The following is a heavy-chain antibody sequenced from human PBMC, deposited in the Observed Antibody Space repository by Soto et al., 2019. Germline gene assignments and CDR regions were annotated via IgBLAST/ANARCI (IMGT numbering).Heavy chain of an antibody. J-gene: IGHJ4*02. D-gene: IGHD3-22*01. Sequence: PSETLSLTCSVSDGSMNSDSYYWGWIRQPPGKGLEWIGVINYSGTTFHNVSLKSRVTMSVESSRNQLSTKLTSVTAADTAVYYCARLGGYVSVGYYYLWDSWGQGTLVTVSS. CDR1: DGSMNSDSYY. CDR3: ARLGGYVSVGYYYLWDS. V-gene: IGHV4-39*01. CDR2: INYSGTT.